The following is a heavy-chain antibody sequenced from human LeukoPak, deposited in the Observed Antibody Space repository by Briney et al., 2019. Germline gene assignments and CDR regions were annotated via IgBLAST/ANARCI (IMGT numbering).Heavy chain of an antibody. CDR2: IYSSGTT. Sequence: SETLSLTCTVSGSSISSYYWSWIRQPPGRGLEWIGHIYSSGTTNYNPSLNSRVTISVDTSKNHFPLKLSSVTAADTAVYYCARETTLMGYSSGLGFNYWGQGALVTVSS. D-gene: IGHD6-19*01. V-gene: IGHV4-59*01. J-gene: IGHJ4*02. CDR3: ARETTLMGYSSGLGFNY. CDR1: GSSISSYY.